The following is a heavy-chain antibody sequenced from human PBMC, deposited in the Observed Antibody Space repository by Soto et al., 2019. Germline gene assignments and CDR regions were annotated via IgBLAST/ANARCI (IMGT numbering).Heavy chain of an antibody. V-gene: IGHV3-53*01. CDR1: GFTVSSNY. D-gene: IGHD3-3*01. J-gene: IGHJ6*02. CDR3: VLRFLEWKRLYYGMDV. Sequence: GGSLRLSCAASGFTVSSNYMSWVRQAPGKGLEWVSVIYSGGSTYYADSVKGRFTISRDNSKNTLYLQMNSLRAEDTAVYYCVLRFLEWKRLYYGMDVWGQGTTVTVSS. CDR2: IYSGGST.